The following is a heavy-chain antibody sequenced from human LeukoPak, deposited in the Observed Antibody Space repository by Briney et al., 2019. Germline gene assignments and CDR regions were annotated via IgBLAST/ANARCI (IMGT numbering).Heavy chain of an antibody. D-gene: IGHD6-13*01. CDR2: IYYSGAT. V-gene: IGHV4-59*01. Sequence: KPSETLSLTCTVSGGSINNYYWSWIRQSPGKGLEWIGYIYYSGATNYNPSLKSRVTISVDTSKSQFSLNLSSVTAADTAVYYCARRSSSWPGWWFDPWGQGTLVTVSS. CDR3: ARRSSSWPGWWFDP. CDR1: GGSINNYY. J-gene: IGHJ5*02.